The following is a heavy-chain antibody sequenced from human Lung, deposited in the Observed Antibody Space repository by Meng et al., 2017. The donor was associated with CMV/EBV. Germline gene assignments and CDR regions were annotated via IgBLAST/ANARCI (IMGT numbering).Heavy chain of an antibody. Sequence: GGSLRLXXAASGFRFDDYGMHWVRQTPGKGLEWVAFIRHDGTNKFYGASVKGRFTISRDNSKSTVYLQMNSLRPEETALYYCAKDLLLFGGPNAYFDQRGQGXLVTVSS. CDR3: AKDLLLFGGPNAYFDQ. V-gene: IGHV3-30*02. CDR2: IRHDGTNK. J-gene: IGHJ4*02. CDR1: GFRFDDYG. D-gene: IGHD3-16*01.